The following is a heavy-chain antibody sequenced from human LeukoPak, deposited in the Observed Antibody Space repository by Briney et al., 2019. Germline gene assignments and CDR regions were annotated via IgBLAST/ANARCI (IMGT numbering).Heavy chain of an antibody. V-gene: IGHV4-34*01. Sequence: PSETLSLTCAVYGGSFSGYYWSWIRQPPGKGLEWIGEINHSGSTNYNPSLKSRVTISVDTSKNQFSLKLSSVTAADTAVYYCARRTPYGGNSFDYWGQGTLVTVSS. D-gene: IGHD4-23*01. CDR1: GGSFSGYY. CDR3: ARRTPYGGNSFDY. J-gene: IGHJ4*02. CDR2: INHSGST.